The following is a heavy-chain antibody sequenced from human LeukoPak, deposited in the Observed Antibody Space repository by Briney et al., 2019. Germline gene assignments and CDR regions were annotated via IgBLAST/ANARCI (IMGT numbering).Heavy chain of an antibody. V-gene: IGHV3-23*01. D-gene: IGHD6-19*01. CDR3: AKDLDKAVAGTFFY. CDR2: ISGSGGST. Sequence: GGSLRLSCAASGFTFSSYAMSWVRQAPGKGLEWVSAISGSGGSTYYADSVKGRFTISRDNSKNTLYLQMNSLRAEDTAVYYCAKDLDKAVAGTFFYWGQGTLVTVSP. J-gene: IGHJ4*02. CDR1: GFTFSSYA.